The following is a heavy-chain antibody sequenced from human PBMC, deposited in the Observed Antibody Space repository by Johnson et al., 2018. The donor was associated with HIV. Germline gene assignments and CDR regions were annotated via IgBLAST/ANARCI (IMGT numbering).Heavy chain of an antibody. V-gene: IGHV3-9*01. J-gene: IGHJ3*02. D-gene: IGHD3-16*01. Sequence: VQLVESGGGLVQPGRSLRLSCAASGFTFDDYAMHWVRQAPGKGLEWVSGISWNSGSIGYADDVKGRFTISRDNAKNSLYLQMNSLRAEDTALYYCARSIITSPVGAFDIWGQGTMVTVSS. CDR3: ARSIITSPVGAFDI. CDR2: ISWNSGSI. CDR1: GFTFDDYA.